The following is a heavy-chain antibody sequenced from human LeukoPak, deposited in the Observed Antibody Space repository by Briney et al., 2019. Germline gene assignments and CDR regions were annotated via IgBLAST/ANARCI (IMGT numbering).Heavy chain of an antibody. Sequence: SVKVSCKASGGTFSSYAISWVRHAPGQGREWMGRIIPILGIANYAQKFQGRVTITADKSTSPANMELSSLRSEDTAVYYCASTTTYPEGPYWGQGTLVTVSS. D-gene: IGHD1-26*01. CDR3: ASTTTYPEGPY. V-gene: IGHV1-69*04. CDR2: IIPILGIA. CDR1: GGTFSSYA. J-gene: IGHJ4*02.